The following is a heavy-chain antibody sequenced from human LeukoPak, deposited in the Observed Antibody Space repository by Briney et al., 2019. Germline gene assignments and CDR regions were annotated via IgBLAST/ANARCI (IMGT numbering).Heavy chain of an antibody. Sequence: GASVKVSCKASGYAFTSYSISWVREAPGQGLGWMGWISAYNGNTNYAQKLQGRVNMNTDTSTDTAYMELRSLRSDDTAVYYCARDEIGAVAGTDAFDIWGQGTMVTVSS. CDR1: GYAFTSYS. V-gene: IGHV1-18*01. D-gene: IGHD6-19*01. CDR3: ARDEIGAVAGTDAFDI. CDR2: ISAYNGNT. J-gene: IGHJ3*02.